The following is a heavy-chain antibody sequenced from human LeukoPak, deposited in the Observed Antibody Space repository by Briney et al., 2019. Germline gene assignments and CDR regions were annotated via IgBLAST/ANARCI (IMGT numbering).Heavy chain of an antibody. Sequence: GESLRLSCAASGFTFSSYAMHWVRQAPGKGLEWVAVISYDGSNKYYADSVKGRFTISRDNSKNTLYLQMNSLRAEDTAVYYCARDPDYYDSSGSWGQGTLVTVSS. V-gene: IGHV3-30*04. D-gene: IGHD3-22*01. CDR1: GFTFSSYA. CDR3: ARDPDYYDSSGS. CDR2: ISYDGSNK. J-gene: IGHJ5*02.